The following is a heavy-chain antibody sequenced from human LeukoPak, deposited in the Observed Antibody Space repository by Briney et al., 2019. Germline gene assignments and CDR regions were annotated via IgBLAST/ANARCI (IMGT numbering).Heavy chain of an antibody. CDR2: INGDATST. J-gene: IGHJ4*02. V-gene: IGHV3-74*01. CDR1: GFTLTSYW. CDR3: ARILSSAWGELGY. D-gene: IGHD6-19*01. Sequence: PGGSLRLSCAASGFTLTSYWMHWGRHTPGKGGLWVSRINGDATSTSYADSVKVRFTISRDNSKNTLYLQMNSLRAEDTAVYYCARILSSAWGELGYWGQGTLVTVSS.